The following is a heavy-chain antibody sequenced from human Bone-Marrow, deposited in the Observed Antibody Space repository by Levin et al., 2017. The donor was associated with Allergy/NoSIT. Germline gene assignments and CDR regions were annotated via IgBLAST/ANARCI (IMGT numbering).Heavy chain of an antibody. Sequence: PGGSLRLSCAASGFTFSSYAMHWVRQAPGKGLEWVAVISYDGSNKYYADSVKGRFTISRDNSKNTLYLQMNSLRAEDTAVYYCARVESYYGDYWGQGTLVTVSS. V-gene: IGHV3-30-3*01. D-gene: IGHD1-26*01. CDR3: ARVESYYGDY. CDR2: ISYDGSNK. J-gene: IGHJ4*02. CDR1: GFTFSSYA.